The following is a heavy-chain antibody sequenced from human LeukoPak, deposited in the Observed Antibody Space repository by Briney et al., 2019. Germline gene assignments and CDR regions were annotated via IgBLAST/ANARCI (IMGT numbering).Heavy chain of an antibody. CDR3: AREGTRGIAVVGAFDI. V-gene: IGHV1-2*02. J-gene: IGHJ3*02. Sequence: ASVKVSCKASGYTFTGYYMHWVRQAPGQGLEWMGWINPNSGGTNYAQKFQGRVTMTRDTSISTAYMELSRLRSDDTAVYYCAREGTRGIAVVGAFDIWGQGTMVTVSS. CDR2: INPNSGGT. D-gene: IGHD6-19*01. CDR1: GYTFTGYY.